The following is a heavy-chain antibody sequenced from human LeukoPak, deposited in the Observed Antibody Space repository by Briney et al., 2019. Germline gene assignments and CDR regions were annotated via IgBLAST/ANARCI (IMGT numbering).Heavy chain of an antibody. CDR2: MNPNSGDT. J-gene: IGHJ4*02. CDR3: ATLHPTVNFDY. Sequence: GASVKVSCKASGYTFTSHDINWVRQATGQGLEWMGWMNPNSGDTGYAQRFQGRVTITRNTSISTAYMELSRLRSDDTAVYYCATLHPTVNFDYWGQGTLVTVSS. V-gene: IGHV1-8*01. D-gene: IGHD4-17*01. CDR1: GYTFTSHD.